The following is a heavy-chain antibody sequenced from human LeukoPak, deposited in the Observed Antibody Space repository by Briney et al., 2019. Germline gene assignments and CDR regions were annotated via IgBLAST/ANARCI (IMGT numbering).Heavy chain of an antibody. CDR2: IWYDGSNK. CDR1: GFTFSSYG. J-gene: IGHJ4*02. V-gene: IGHV3-33*07. D-gene: IGHD4-17*01. CDR3: ARRAYGDDSFDY. Sequence: PGGSLRLSCAASGFTFSSYGMSWVRQAPGKGLEWVAAIWYDGSNKYYVDSVKGRFTISRDNAKNSLYLQMNSLRDEDTAVYYCARRAYGDDSFDYWGQGTLVTVSS.